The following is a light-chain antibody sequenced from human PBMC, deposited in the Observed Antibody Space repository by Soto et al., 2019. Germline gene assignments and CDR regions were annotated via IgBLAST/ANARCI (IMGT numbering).Light chain of an antibody. CDR1: QSVSSY. V-gene: IGKV3-11*01. Sequence: EIVLTQSPATLSLSPGERATLSCRASQSVSSYLAWYQQRPGQAPRLLIYAASQRATGIPARFSGSGSGTDFTLTISSLEPEDFAVYYCQQYDSSRLTFGGGTKVDIK. CDR3: QQYDSSRLT. J-gene: IGKJ4*01. CDR2: AAS.